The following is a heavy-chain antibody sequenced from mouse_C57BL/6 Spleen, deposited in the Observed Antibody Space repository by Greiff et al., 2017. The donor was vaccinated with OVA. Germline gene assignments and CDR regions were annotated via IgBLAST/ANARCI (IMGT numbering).Heavy chain of an antibody. CDR2: IYPGSGNT. V-gene: IGHV1-76*01. CDR3: ARGTTVVATGFDY. J-gene: IGHJ2*01. CDR1: GYTFTDYY. Sequence: QVQLQQSGAELVRPGASVKLSCKASGYTFTDYYINWVKQRPGQGLEWIARIYPGSGNTYYNEKFKGKATLTAEKSSSTAYMQLSSLTSEDSAVYFCARGTTVVATGFDYWGQGTTLTVSS. D-gene: IGHD1-1*01.